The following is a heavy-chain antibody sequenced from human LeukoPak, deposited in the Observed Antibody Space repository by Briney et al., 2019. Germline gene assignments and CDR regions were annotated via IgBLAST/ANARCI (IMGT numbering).Heavy chain of an antibody. J-gene: IGHJ3*02. D-gene: IGHD2-15*01. V-gene: IGHV3-21*01. CDR2: ISSSSSYI. CDR3: ARVRLVVAAIGDDAFDI. Sequence: GGSLRLSCAASGFTFSSYSMNWVRQAPGKGLEWVSSISSSSSYIYYAVSVKGRFTISRDNAKNSLYLQMNSLRAEDTAVYYCARVRLVVAAIGDDAFDIWGQGTMVTVSS. CDR1: GFTFSSYS.